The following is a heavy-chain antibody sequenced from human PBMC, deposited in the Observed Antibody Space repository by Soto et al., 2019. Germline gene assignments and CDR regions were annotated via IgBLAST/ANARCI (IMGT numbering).Heavy chain of an antibody. CDR3: AKSPHYGGNSLEGVY. CDR1: GFTFSSYA. J-gene: IGHJ4*02. CDR2: ISGSGGST. Sequence: EVQLLESGGGLVQPGGSLRLSCAASGFTFSSYAMSWVRQAPGKGLEWVSAISGSGGSTYYADSVKGRFTISRDNSKNTLYLQMHSLRAEDTAVYYCAKSPHYGGNSLEGVYWGQGTLVTVSS. V-gene: IGHV3-23*01. D-gene: IGHD4-17*01.